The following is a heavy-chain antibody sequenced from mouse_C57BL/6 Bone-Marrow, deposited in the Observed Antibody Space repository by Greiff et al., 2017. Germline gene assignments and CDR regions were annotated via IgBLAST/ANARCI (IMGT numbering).Heavy chain of an antibody. CDR3: VVTTVLRKNYFDY. CDR2: IDPSDSYT. Sequence: VQLQQPGAELVMPGASVKLSCKASGYTFTSYWMHWVKQRPGQGLEWIGEIDPSDSYTNYNQKFKGQFTLTVDKSYSTACMQLSSLTSEDSAVYYCVVTTVLRKNYFDYWGQGTTLTVSS. D-gene: IGHD1-1*01. V-gene: IGHV1-69*01. J-gene: IGHJ2*01. CDR1: GYTFTSYW.